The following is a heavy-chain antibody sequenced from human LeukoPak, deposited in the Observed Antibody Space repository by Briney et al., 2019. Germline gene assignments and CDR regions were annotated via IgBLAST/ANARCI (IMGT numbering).Heavy chain of an antibody. CDR3: ARDRGDSSGYLFDY. CDR1: GYTLTSYY. D-gene: IGHD3-22*01. CDR2: ISPSGDST. V-gene: IGHV1-46*01. J-gene: IGHJ4*02. Sequence: ASVKASCKASGYTLTSYYMHWVRQAPGQGLEWMGIISPSGDSTSFAQKFQGRVTVTRDMSTSTVYMELISLTSEDTAVYYCARDRGDSSGYLFDYWGQGTLVTVSS.